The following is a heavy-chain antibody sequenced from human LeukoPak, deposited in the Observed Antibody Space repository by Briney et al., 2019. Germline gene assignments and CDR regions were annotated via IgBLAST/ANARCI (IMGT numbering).Heavy chain of an antibody. CDR1: GGTFSSYA. Sequence: SVKVSCKASGGTFSSYAISWVRQAPGQGLEWMGRIIPILGIANYAQKFQGRVTITADKSTSTAYMELSSLRSEDTAVYYCARVGRGVISFGWFDPWGQGTLVTVSS. D-gene: IGHD3-10*01. CDR3: ARVGRGVISFGWFDP. V-gene: IGHV1-69*04. J-gene: IGHJ5*02. CDR2: IIPILGIA.